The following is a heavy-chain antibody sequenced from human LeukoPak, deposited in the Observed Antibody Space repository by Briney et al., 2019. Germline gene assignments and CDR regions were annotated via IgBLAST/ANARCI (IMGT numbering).Heavy chain of an antibody. CDR3: ARFKDYGGYYYYYGMDV. CDR1: GYPISSGYY. V-gene: IGHV4-38-2*02. Sequence: PSETLSLTCTVSGYPISSGYYWGWIRQPPGKGLEWIGSIYHSGSTYYNPSLKSRVTISVDTSKNQFSLKLSSVTAADTAVYYCARFKDYGGYYYYYGMDVWGQGTTVTVSS. D-gene: IGHD4-23*01. CDR2: IYHSGST. J-gene: IGHJ6*02.